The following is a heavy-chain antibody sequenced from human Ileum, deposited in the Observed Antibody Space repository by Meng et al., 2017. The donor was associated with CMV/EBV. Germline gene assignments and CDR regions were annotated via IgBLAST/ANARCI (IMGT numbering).Heavy chain of an antibody. CDR2: IYYSRST. Sequence: GSISSGGYYWSWIRQHPGKGLEWIGYIYYSRSTYYNPSLKSRVTISVDTSKNQFSLKLSSVTAADTAVYYCARGSDSMIDWAHWFDPWGQGTLVTVSS. D-gene: IGHD3-22*01. CDR3: ARGSDSMIDWAHWFDP. CDR1: GSISSGGYY. J-gene: IGHJ5*02. V-gene: IGHV4-31*02.